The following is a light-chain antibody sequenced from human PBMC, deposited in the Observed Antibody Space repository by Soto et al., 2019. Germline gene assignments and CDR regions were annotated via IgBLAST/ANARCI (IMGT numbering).Light chain of an antibody. CDR3: QHFHSFPRT. CDR1: QAIVTY. CDR2: AAS. V-gene: IGKV1-9*01. Sequence: DILLTQSPSSLSAAVGDGVIITCRASQAIVTYLACYQQKPGKAPRLLIYAASTLQSGVPSRFSGSGSGTEFTLPINGLQPEDFATYYCQHFHSFPRTFGGGTRVDIK. J-gene: IGKJ4*01.